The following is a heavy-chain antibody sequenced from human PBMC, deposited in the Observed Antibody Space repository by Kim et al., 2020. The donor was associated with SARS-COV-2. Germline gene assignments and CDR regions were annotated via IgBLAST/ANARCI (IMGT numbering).Heavy chain of an antibody. Sequence: SETLSLTCTVSGGSISSGRYYWSWIRQHPGKGLEWIGYIYYSGSTYYNPSLKSRVTISVDTSKNQFSLKLSSVTAADTAVYYCARLHRQGDMTLALDPWGQGTLVTVSS. CDR2: IYYSGST. CDR3: ARLHRQGDMTLALDP. V-gene: IGHV4-31*03. CDR1: GGSISSGRYY. J-gene: IGHJ5*02. D-gene: IGHD1-26*01.